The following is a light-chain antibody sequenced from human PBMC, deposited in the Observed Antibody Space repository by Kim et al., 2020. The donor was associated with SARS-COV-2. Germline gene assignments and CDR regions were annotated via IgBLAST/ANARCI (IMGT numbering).Light chain of an antibody. CDR1: SRHSTYD. CDR2: VTSGGSH. Sequence: QLVLTQSPSASASLGASAKLSRTLSSRHSTYDIVWHQQQPEKGPRFLMRVTSGGSHIKGDGIPDRFSGSSSGAERYLTISSLQSEDEADYYCQTWGTGYAVFGGGTKLTVL. J-gene: IGLJ2*01. V-gene: IGLV4-69*01. CDR3: QTWGTGYAV.